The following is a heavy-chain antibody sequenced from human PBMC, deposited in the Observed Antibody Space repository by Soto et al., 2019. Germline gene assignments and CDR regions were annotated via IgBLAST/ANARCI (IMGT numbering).Heavy chain of an antibody. Sequence: PXATLSLPCTVSGGSFSSGSYYWSWIRQPPGKGLEWIGYIYYSGSTNYNPSLKSRVTISVDTSKNQFSLKLSSVTAADTAVYYCARDSARYYSDSRPGSFDICGQRTMVTVSS. CDR3: ARDSARYYSDSRPGSFDI. CDR2: IYYSGST. CDR1: GGSFSSGSYY. J-gene: IGHJ3*02. V-gene: IGHV4-61*01. D-gene: IGHD3-22*01.